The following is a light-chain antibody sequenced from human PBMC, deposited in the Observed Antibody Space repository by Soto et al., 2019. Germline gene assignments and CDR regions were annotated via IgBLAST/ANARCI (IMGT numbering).Light chain of an antibody. Sequence: QSALTQPASVSGSPGQSIIISCTGTSSDVGGYNYVSWYQHHPGKAPKLMIYDVSNRPSGVSNRFSGSKSGNTASLTISGLQAEDEADYYCNSYTSSSTLVVFGGGTKLTVL. CDR1: SSDVGGYNY. J-gene: IGLJ2*01. CDR2: DVS. CDR3: NSYTSSSTLVV. V-gene: IGLV2-14*03.